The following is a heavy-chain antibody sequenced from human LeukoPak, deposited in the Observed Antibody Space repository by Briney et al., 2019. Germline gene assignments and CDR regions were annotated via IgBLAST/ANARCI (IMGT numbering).Heavy chain of an antibody. CDR2: INQSGNS. Sequence: SETLSLTCDVNGGSLSGSYWSWIRQSPEKGLEWIGEINQSGNSNYNPSLKSRVTILVDTSKNQFSLKLSSVTAADTAVYYCARDPPGGIGEYFQHWGQGTLVTVSS. D-gene: IGHD2-15*01. J-gene: IGHJ1*01. CDR1: GGSLSGSY. CDR3: ARDPPGGIGEYFQH. V-gene: IGHV4-34*01.